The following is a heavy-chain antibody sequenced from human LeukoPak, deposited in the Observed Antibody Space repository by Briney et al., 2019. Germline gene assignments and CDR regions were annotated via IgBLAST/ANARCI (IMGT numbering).Heavy chain of an antibody. Sequence: ASVTVSCKASGYTFTSYDINWVRQATGQGLEWMGWMNPNSGNTGYAQKFQGRVTITRNTSISTAYMELSSLRSEDTAVYYCARGPVHYDFWSGYSWYFDLWGRGTLVTVSS. D-gene: IGHD3-3*01. J-gene: IGHJ2*01. CDR2: MNPNSGNT. V-gene: IGHV1-8*03. CDR1: GYTFTSYD. CDR3: ARGPVHYDFWSGYSWYFDL.